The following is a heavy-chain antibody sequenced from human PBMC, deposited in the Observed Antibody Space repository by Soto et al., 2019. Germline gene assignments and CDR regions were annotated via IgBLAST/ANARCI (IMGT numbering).Heavy chain of an antibody. J-gene: IGHJ3*02. Sequence: GGSLRLSCAASGFTFSSYSMNWVRQAPGKGLEWVSSISSSSSYIYYADSVKGRFTISRDNAKNSLYLQMNSLRAEDTAVYYCASSRMGIAVAGRVGGFDIWGQGTMVTVSS. CDR3: ASSRMGIAVAGRVGGFDI. CDR1: GFTFSSYS. V-gene: IGHV3-21*01. D-gene: IGHD6-19*01. CDR2: ISSSSSYI.